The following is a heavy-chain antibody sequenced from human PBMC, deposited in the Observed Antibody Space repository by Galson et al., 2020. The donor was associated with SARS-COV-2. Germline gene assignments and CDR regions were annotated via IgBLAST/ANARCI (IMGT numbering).Heavy chain of an antibody. D-gene: IGHD3-9*01. V-gene: IGHV1-69*01. CDR2: IIPIFGTA. J-gene: IGHJ6*02. CDR1: GGTFSSYA. Sequence: KISCKASGGTFSSYAISWVRQAPGQGLEWMGGIIPIFGTANYAQKLQGRVTITADESTSTAYMELGSLGSEDTAGYYWAREGGDILNGISPMDVWGQGTTVTVSS. CDR3: AREGGDILNGISPMDV.